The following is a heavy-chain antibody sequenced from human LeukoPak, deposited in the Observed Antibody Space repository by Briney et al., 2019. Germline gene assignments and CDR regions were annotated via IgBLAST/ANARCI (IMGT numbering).Heavy chain of an antibody. CDR3: ATIRNYGSGSPLGDAFDI. CDR1: GFTFSSYS. CDR2: ISSSSSYI. J-gene: IGHJ3*02. Sequence: PGGSLRLSCAASGFTFSSYSMNWVRQAPGKGLEWVSSISSSSSYIYYADSVKGRFTISRDNAKNSLYLQMNSLRAEDTAVYYCATIRNYGSGSPLGDAFDIWGQGTMVTVSS. V-gene: IGHV3-21*01. D-gene: IGHD3-10*01.